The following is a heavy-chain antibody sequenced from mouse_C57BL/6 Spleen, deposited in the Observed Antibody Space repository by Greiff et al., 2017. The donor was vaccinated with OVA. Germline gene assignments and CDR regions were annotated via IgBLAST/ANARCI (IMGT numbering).Heavy chain of an antibody. CDR1: GYTITSYW. J-gene: IGHJ1*03. V-gene: IGHV1-59*01. CDR2: IDPSDSYT. CDR3: ARRDDYDSDWYFDV. D-gene: IGHD2-4*01. Sequence: VQLQQPGAELVRPGTSVKLSCKASGYTITSYWMHWVKQRTGQGLEWIGVIDPSDSYTNYNQKFKGKATLTVDTSSSTAYMQLSSLTSEDSAVYYCARRDDYDSDWYFDVWGTGTTVTVSS.